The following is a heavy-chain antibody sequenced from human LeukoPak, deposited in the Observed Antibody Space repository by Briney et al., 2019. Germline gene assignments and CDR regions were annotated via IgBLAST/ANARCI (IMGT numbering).Heavy chain of an antibody. Sequence: PGGSLRLSCAVSGFTSGFTFSSRWIHWVRQAPGKGLVWVSRINTDETSTNYADSVKGRFTISRDNTKSTVYLQMNSLRPEDTAVYYCGTLGVMWEVDYWGQGALVTVSS. CDR1: GFTFSSRW. V-gene: IGHV3-74*01. CDR2: INTDETST. J-gene: IGHJ4*02. D-gene: IGHD1-26*01. CDR3: GTLGVMWEVDY.